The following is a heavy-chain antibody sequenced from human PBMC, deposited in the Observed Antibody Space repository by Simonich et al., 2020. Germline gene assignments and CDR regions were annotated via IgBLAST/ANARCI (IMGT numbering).Heavy chain of an antibody. CDR3: ARCGLVNYDILTGYHNWFDP. D-gene: IGHD3-9*01. CDR1: GGSFSGYY. Sequence: QVQLQQWGAGLLKPSETLSLTCAVYGGSFSGYYWSWIRQPPGEGLVWIGENNHSGSTQYNPSPNSTVTISVEPSVYQFSLKLGAVTAADRALYYCARCGLVNYDILTGYHNWFDPWGQGTLVTVSS. J-gene: IGHJ5*02. V-gene: IGHV4-34*01. CDR2: NNHSGST.